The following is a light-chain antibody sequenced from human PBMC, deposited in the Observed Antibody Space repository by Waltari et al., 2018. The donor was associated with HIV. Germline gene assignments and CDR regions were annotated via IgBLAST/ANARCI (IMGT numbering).Light chain of an antibody. CDR2: AAS. Sequence: DIQMTQSPSSLSASVGDRVTITCRASQSISNSLNWYQQRPGEAPKLLIYAASTLQTGVPSRFSGSGSGTDFTLTLSSLQPDDFAFYYCQQSYNIPFTFGGGSKVEIK. J-gene: IGKJ4*01. V-gene: IGKV1-39*01. CDR3: QQSYNIPFT. CDR1: QSISNS.